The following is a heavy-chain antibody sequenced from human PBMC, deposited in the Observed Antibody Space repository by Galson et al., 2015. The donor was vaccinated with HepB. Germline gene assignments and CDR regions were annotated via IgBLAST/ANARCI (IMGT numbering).Heavy chain of an antibody. CDR3: ARGGRCSRSSCYGGGDY. CDR2: IGTSGTYI. D-gene: IGHD2-2*01. CDR1: GFTFSNYS. J-gene: IGHJ4*02. V-gene: IGHV3-21*01. Sequence: SLRLSCAASGFTFSNYSMNWVRQGPGKGLEWVSSIGTSGTYIYYADSVQGRFTISRDNAKNSLYLQMNGLRAEDTAMYYCARGGRCSRSSCYGGGDYWGQGTLVTVSS.